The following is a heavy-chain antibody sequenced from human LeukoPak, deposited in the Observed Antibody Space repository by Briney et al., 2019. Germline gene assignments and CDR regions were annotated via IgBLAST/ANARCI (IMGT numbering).Heavy chain of an antibody. J-gene: IGHJ5*02. CDR3: ARSYLVFNWFDP. CDR1: GGTFNYYA. CDR2: IMPIFGTT. D-gene: IGHD2-8*01. V-gene: IGHV1-69*13. Sequence: GASVKDSCKASGGTFNYYAVSWVRQAPGQDLEWLGGIMPIFGTTNYTQNFQGRITITADESTNTAYMELSSLRSDDTAVYYCARSYLVFNWFDPWGQGTLVTVSS.